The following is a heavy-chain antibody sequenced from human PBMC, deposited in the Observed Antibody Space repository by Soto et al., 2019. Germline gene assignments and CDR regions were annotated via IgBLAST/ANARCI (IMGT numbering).Heavy chain of an antibody. V-gene: IGHV3-21*01. Sequence: PGGSLRLSCAASGFTFSSYSMNWVRQAPGKGLEWVSSISSSSSYIYYADSVKGRFTISRDNAKNSLYLQMNSLRAEDTAVYYCARGLIRYYDFWSGYYENGMDVWGQGTTVTVSS. J-gene: IGHJ6*02. CDR1: GFTFSSYS. D-gene: IGHD3-3*01. CDR3: ARGLIRYYDFWSGYYENGMDV. CDR2: ISSSSSYI.